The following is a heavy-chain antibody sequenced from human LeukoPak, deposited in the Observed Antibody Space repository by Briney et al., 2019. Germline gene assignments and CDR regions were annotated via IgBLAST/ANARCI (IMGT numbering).Heavy chain of an antibody. Sequence: GGSLRLSCAASGFTFSSYDMPWVRQATGKGLEWVSAIGTAGDTYYPGSVKGRFTISRENAKNSLYLQTNSLRAGDTAVYYCASEGHGIRGQGTLVTVSS. CDR1: GFTFSSYD. CDR2: IGTAGDT. CDR3: ASEGHGI. V-gene: IGHV3-13*01. D-gene: IGHD2-8*01. J-gene: IGHJ4*02.